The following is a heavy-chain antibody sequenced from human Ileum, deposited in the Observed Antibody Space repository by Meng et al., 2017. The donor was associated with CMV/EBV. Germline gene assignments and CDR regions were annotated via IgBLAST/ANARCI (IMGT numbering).Heavy chain of an antibody. Sequence: ASVKVSCKASGYTFTGHFLHWVRQAPGQGLQWMGWINPNSGGTNYAQRFQGRVTMTRDTSISTAYMELRRLRSDDTAVYYCAGFNDFWSSGVDPWGQGTRVNGAS. J-gene: IGHJ5*02. CDR3: AGFNDFWSSGVDP. V-gene: IGHV1-2*02. D-gene: IGHD3-3*01. CDR2: INPNSGGT. CDR1: GYTFTGHF.